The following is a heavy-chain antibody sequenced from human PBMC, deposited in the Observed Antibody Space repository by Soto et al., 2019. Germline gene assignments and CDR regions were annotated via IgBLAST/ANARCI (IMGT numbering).Heavy chain of an antibody. Sequence: PGESLKISCKGSGYSFTSYWISWVRQMPGKGLEWMGRIDPSDSYTNYSPSFQGHVTISADKSISTAYLQWSSLKASDTAMYYCARVVGVAVAGKAFDYWGQGXLVTVYS. CDR3: ARVVGVAVAGKAFDY. CDR2: IDPSDSYT. D-gene: IGHD6-19*01. CDR1: GYSFTSYW. V-gene: IGHV5-10-1*01. J-gene: IGHJ4*02.